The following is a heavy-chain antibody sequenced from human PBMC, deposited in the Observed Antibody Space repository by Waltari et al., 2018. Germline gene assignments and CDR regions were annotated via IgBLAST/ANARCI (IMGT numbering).Heavy chain of an antibody. D-gene: IGHD3-22*01. J-gene: IGHJ3*02. CDR2: IYHSGST. CDR3: ARGELVVITPGAFDI. V-gene: IGHV4-38-2*01. CDR1: GYSISSGYY. Sequence: QVQLQESGPGLVKPSETLSLTCAVSGYSISSGYYWGWIRQPPGKGLEWIGSIYHSGSTYYNPSLKSRVTISVDTSKNQFSLKLSSVTAADTAVYYCARGELVVITPGAFDIWGQGTMVTVSS.